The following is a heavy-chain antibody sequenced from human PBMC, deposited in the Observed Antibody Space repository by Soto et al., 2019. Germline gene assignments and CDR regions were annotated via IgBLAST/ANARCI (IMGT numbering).Heavy chain of an antibody. V-gene: IGHV1-2*04. J-gene: IGHJ3*02. D-gene: IGHD3-16*02. CDR2: INPNSGGT. CDR3: ARDRMPYDYVWGSYRLGFAFDI. Sequence: ASVKVSCKASGYTFTGYYMHWVRQAPGQGPEWMGWINPNSGGTNYAQKFQGWVTMTRDTSISTAYMELSRLRSDDTAVYYCARDRMPYDYVWGSYRLGFAFDIWGQGTMVTVSS. CDR1: GYTFTGYY.